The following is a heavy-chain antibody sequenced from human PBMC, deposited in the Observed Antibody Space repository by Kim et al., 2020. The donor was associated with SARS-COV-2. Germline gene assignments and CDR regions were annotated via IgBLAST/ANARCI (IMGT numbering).Heavy chain of an antibody. J-gene: IGHJ5*02. Sequence: SETLSLTCAVYGGSFSGYYWSWIRQPPGKGLEWIGEINHSGSTNYNPSLKSRVTISVDTSKNQFSLKLSSVTAADTAVYYCARGLFDWLHKRRNWFYPWGQGTLVTVSS. V-gene: IGHV4-34*01. CDR2: INHSGST. CDR3: ARGLFDWLHKRRNWFYP. CDR1: GGSFSGYY. D-gene: IGHD3-9*01.